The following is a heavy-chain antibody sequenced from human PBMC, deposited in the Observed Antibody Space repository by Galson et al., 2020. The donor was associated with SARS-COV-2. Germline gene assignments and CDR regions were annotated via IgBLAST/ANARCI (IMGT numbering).Heavy chain of an antibody. Sequence: GGSLRLSCAASGFTFGSYVMHWVRQTPDKGLEWVAVVSPDGSTKSYADCVKGRFTISRDNSRNTVSLQMNSLRPEDTAVYYCAKDLIPNPLLWVGRTFEYGGPGTLVTVSS. V-gene: IGHV3-30*18. CDR1: GFTFGSYV. D-gene: IGHD3-10*01. CDR2: VSPDGSTK. CDR3: AKDLIPNPLLWVGRTFEY. J-gene: IGHJ4*02.